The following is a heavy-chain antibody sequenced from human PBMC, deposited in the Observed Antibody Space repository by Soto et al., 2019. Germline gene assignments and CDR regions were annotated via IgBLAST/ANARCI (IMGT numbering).Heavy chain of an antibody. V-gene: IGHV1-69*01. CDR1: GGTFSSYA. J-gene: IGHJ6*02. CDR3: AREGEYSSSSDYYYYGMDV. Sequence: QVQLVQSGAEVKKPGSSVKVSCKASGGTFSSYAISWVRQAPGQGLEWMGGIIPIFGTANYAQKFQGRVTITADESTSTAYMELSSLRSEDTAVYYWAREGEYSSSSDYYYYGMDVWGQGTTVTVSS. D-gene: IGHD6-6*01. CDR2: IIPIFGTA.